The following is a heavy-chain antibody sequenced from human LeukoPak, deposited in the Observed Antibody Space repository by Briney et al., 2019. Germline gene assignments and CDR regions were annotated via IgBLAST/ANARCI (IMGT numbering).Heavy chain of an antibody. CDR1: GFTFSNHA. D-gene: IGHD2-8*01. CDR2: MSYDGSNK. V-gene: IGHV3-30-3*01. J-gene: IGHJ4*02. CDR3: AREQYGQHYLDY. Sequence: GRSLRLSCAASGFTFSNHAMHWVRQAPGKGLEWVAVMSYDGSNKYYADSVKGRFTISRDNSKSTLYLQMNSLRVEDTAVYYCAREQYGQHYLDYWGQGTLAIVSS.